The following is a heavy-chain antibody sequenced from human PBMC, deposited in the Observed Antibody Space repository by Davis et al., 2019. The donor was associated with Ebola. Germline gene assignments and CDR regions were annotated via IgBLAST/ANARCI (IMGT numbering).Heavy chain of an antibody. D-gene: IGHD3-10*01. J-gene: IGHJ4*02. CDR2: IYHSGST. V-gene: IGHV4-4*02. Sequence: SETLSLTCAVSGGSISSSNWWRWVRQPPGKGLEWIGEIYHSGSTNYNPSLKSRVTISVDKSKNQFSLKMNSVTAADTAVYYCAREWGSGSYRDYWGQGTLVTVSS. CDR3: AREWGSGSYRDY. CDR1: GGSISSSNW.